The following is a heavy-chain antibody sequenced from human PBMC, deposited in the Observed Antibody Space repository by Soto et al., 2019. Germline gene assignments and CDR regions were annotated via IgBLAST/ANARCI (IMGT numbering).Heavy chain of an antibody. J-gene: IGHJ6*03. Sequence: SETLSLTCTVSGGSISSYYWSWIRQPPGKGLECIGYIYYSGSTNYNPSLKSRVTISVDTSKNQFSLKLSSVTAADTAVYYCARQVIEPAAIFVSYYYYYMDVWGKGTTVTAP. D-gene: IGHD2-2*01. CDR2: IYYSGST. CDR1: GGSISSYY. CDR3: ARQVIEPAAIFVSYYYYYMDV. V-gene: IGHV4-59*08.